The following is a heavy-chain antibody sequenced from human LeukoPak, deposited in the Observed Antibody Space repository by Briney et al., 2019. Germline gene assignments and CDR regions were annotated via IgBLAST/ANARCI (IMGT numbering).Heavy chain of an antibody. D-gene: IGHD4-17*01. CDR3: ARNLVTVTKGFDI. J-gene: IGHJ3*02. V-gene: IGHV4-4*09. Sequence: PSETLSLTCTVSGGSIGTYYWSWIRQSPGKGLEWIGYIYVTGTRYNPYLQSRVTISVDRSRNQFFLKMSSVTAADTAVYYCARNLVTVTKGFDIWGQGTMVSVSS. CDR2: IYVTGT. CDR1: GGSIGTYY.